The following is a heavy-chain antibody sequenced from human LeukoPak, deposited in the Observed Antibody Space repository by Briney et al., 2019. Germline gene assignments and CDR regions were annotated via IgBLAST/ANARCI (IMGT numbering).Heavy chain of an antibody. Sequence: ESGPTLVKPTQTLTLTCTFSGFSLSTSGVTVGWIRQPPGKALEWLALIYWDDDKRYSPSLKSRLTITKDTSKNQVVLTMTNMDPVDTATYYCAHTQVVRGVIVTYYFDYWGQGTLVTVSP. V-gene: IGHV2-5*02. CDR2: IYWDDDK. J-gene: IGHJ4*02. D-gene: IGHD3-10*01. CDR1: GFSLSTSGVT. CDR3: AHTQVVRGVIVTYYFDY.